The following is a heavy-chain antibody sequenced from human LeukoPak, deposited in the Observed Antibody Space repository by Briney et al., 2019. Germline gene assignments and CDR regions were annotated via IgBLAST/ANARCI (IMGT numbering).Heavy chain of an antibody. CDR2: IYHSGST. J-gene: IGHJ4*02. CDR3: ARGESAVAGPYFDY. V-gene: IGHV4-38-2*02. D-gene: IGHD6-19*01. Sequence: SETLSLTCTVSGYSISSGYYWGWIRQPPGKGLEWIGSIYHSGSTYYNPSLKSRVTISVDTSKNQFSLKLSSVTAADTAVYYCARGESAVAGPYFDYWGQGTLVTVSS. CDR1: GYSISSGYY.